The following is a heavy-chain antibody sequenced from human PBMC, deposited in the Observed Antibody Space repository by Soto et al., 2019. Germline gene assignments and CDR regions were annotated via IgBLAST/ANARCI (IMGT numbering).Heavy chain of an antibody. CDR2: INHSGST. V-gene: IGHV4-34*01. D-gene: IGHD3-9*01. CDR3: ARGSDDILTIYRMDV. J-gene: IGHJ6*02. Sequence: ETLSLTCAVYGGSFSGYYWSWIRQPPGKGLEWIGEINHSGSTNYNPSLKSRVTISVDTSKNQFSLKLSSVTAADTAVYYCARGSDDILTIYRMDVWGQGTTVTVSS. CDR1: GGSFSGYY.